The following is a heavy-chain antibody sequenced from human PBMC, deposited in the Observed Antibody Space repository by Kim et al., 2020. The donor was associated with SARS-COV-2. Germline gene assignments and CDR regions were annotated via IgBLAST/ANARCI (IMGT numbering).Heavy chain of an antibody. V-gene: IGHV4-59*01. CDR1: GGSISSYY. Sequence: SETLSLTCTVSGGSISSYYWSWIRQLPGKGLEWIEYIYYSGSTNYNPSLKSRVTISVDTSKNQFSLKLSSVTAAGTAVYYCARIGYDSSARSAFDIWGHGKMVTVTS. D-gene: IGHD3-22*01. J-gene: IGHJ3*02. CDR2: IYYSGST. CDR3: ARIGYDSSARSAFDI.